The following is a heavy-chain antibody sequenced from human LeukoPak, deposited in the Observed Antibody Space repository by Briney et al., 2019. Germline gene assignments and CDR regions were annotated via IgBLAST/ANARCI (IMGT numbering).Heavy chain of an antibody. CDR3: ASDYGSGSYRLFDY. Sequence: SETLSLTCTVSGGSISSSSYYWGWIRQPPGKGLEWIGSIYYSGSTYYNPSLKSRVTISVDTSKNQFSLKLSSVTAADTAVYYCASDYGSGSYRLFDYWGQGTLVTVSS. V-gene: IGHV4-39*07. CDR2: IYYSGST. D-gene: IGHD3-10*01. CDR1: GGSISSSSYY. J-gene: IGHJ4*02.